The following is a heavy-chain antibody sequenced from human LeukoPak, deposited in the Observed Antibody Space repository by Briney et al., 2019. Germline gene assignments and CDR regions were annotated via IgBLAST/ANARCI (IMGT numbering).Heavy chain of an antibody. CDR1: GGSISSSSYF. D-gene: IGHD1-26*01. CDR2: IYYSGST. V-gene: IGHV4-39*01. CDR3: ARHLGSYYRSTFDY. Sequence: KPAETLSLTCTVSGGSISSSSYFWGWIRQPPGKGLEWIGSIYYSGSTYYNPSLKSRVTISVDMSKNQFSLKLSSVTAADTAVYYCARHLGSYYRSTFDYWGQGTPVTVSS. J-gene: IGHJ4*02.